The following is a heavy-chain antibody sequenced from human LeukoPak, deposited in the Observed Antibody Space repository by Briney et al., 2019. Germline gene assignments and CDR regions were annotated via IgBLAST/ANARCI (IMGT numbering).Heavy chain of an antibody. V-gene: IGHV3-7*01. CDR2: IKQDGSEK. D-gene: IGHD3-22*01. CDR1: GFTFSSYW. CDR3: EADDSSHDY. J-gene: IGHJ4*02. Sequence: GGSLRLSCAASGFTFSSYWMSWVRQPPGKGLEWVANIKQDGSEKYYVDSVKGRFTISRDNAKNSLYLQINSLRAEDTAVYYCEADDSSHDYWGQGTLVTVSS.